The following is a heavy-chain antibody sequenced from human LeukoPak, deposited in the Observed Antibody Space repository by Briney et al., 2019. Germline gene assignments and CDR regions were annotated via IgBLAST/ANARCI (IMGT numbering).Heavy chain of an antibody. CDR1: GFTFSNYW. J-gene: IGHJ4*02. V-gene: IGHV3-7*01. CDR2: IKYYGSEK. CDR3: ASALPADHFDF. Sequence: WGSLTLTCAAPGFTFSNYWINWVRQPPAKGREWVANIKYYGSEKYYADSARGRFTISRDNAKNSLYLQMNSLRAEDTAVYYCASALPADHFDFWGQGTLVTVSS.